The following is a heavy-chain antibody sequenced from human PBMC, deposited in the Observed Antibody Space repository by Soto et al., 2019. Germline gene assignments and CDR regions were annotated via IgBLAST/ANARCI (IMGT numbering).Heavy chain of an antibody. V-gene: IGHV4-39*01. CDR3: ARLGYYDSSGYPY. D-gene: IGHD3-22*01. J-gene: IGHJ4*02. CDR1: GGSISSSSYY. Sequence: QLQLQESGPGLVKPSETLSLTCTVSGGSISSSSYYWGWIRQPPGKGLEWIGSIYYSGSTYYNPSLKSRVTISVDTSKNQFSLKLSSVTAADTAVYYCARLGYYDSSGYPYWGQGTLVTVSS. CDR2: IYYSGST.